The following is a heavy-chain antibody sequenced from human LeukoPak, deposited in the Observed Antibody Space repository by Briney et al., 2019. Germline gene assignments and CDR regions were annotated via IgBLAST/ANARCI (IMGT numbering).Heavy chain of an antibody. V-gene: IGHV2-70*04. Sequence: SGPALVKPTQTLTLTCTFSGFSLSTSGMRVSWIRQPPGEALEWLARIDWDDDKFYSTSLKTRLTISKDTSKNQVVLTMTNMDPVDTATYYCARTASPANWFDPWGQGTLVTVSS. CDR2: IDWDDDK. CDR1: GFSLSTSGMR. CDR3: ARTASPANWFDP. D-gene: IGHD2-2*01. J-gene: IGHJ5*02.